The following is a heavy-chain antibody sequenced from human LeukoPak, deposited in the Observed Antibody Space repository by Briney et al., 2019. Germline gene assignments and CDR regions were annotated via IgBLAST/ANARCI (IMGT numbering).Heavy chain of an antibody. CDR1: GGSISSSTDC. J-gene: IGHJ4*02. CDR2: IYQSGST. Sequence: SETLSLTCNVSGGSISSSTDCWGWIRQPPGEGLEWIGCIYQSGSTYYNPSLKSRVTISVDTSKHQFSLRLSSVTAADTAVYYCVRDRRLASYDCWGQGTLVTVSS. V-gene: IGHV4-39*07. CDR3: VRDRRLASYDC. D-gene: IGHD3-22*01.